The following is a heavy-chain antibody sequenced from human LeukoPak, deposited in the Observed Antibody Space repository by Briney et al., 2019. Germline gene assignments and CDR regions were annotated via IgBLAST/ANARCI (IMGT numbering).Heavy chain of an antibody. V-gene: IGHV4-30-4*07. Sequence: SETLSLTCGVSGGSINSGGFSWGWIRQPPGKGLESIGYIYYSGTTFYNPSFKSRLTISIDASKNQFSLKLSSVTAADTAVYYCARGYGRGTAQLFYSYYYMDVWGKGTTVTVSS. D-gene: IGHD3-16*01. CDR2: IYYSGTT. CDR1: GGSINSGGFS. CDR3: ARGYGRGTAQLFYSYYYMDV. J-gene: IGHJ6*03.